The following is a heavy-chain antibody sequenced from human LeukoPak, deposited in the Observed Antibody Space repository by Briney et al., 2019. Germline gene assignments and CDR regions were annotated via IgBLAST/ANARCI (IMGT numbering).Heavy chain of an antibody. CDR3: AKDQDVYSGSQS. V-gene: IGHV3-23*01. J-gene: IGHJ4*02. Sequence: QAGGSLRLSCAASGFTFTSYGMSWVRQAPGKGLEWVSTISGSGSSTYYADSVKGRFTISRDNSKNTVFLQMNSLRVDDTAIYYCAKDQDVYSGSQSWGQGTLVTVSS. CDR2: ISGSGSST. CDR1: GFTFTSYG. D-gene: IGHD1-26*01.